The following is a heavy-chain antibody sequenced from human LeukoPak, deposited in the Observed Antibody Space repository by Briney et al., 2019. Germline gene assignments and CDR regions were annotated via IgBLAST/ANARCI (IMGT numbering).Heavy chain of an antibody. D-gene: IGHD3-22*01. CDR3: AKDLKWHYYDSSGWVDY. CDR1: GFTFDDYA. V-gene: IGHV3-9*01. CDR2: ISWNSGSI. Sequence: PGRSLRLSCAASGFTFDDYAMHWVRQAPGKGLEWVSGISWNSGSIGYADSVKGRFTISRDNAKNTLYLQMNSLRAEDTAVYYCAKDLKWHYYDSSGWVDYWGQGTLVTVSS. J-gene: IGHJ4*02.